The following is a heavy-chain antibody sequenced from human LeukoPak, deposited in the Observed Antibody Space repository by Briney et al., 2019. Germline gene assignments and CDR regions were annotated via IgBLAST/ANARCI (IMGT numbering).Heavy chain of an antibody. J-gene: IGHJ4*02. Sequence: GASVKVSCKASGYTFTGYYLHWVRQAPGQGLEWMGWINPNSGGTSYAQQFQGRVTMNRDSSISTAYMEVSRLTSDDTAVYYCARQSMRGSYHNDYWGQGTLVTVSS. CDR2: INPNSGGT. CDR1: GYTFTGYY. CDR3: ARQSMRGSYHNDY. V-gene: IGHV1-2*02. D-gene: IGHD1-26*01.